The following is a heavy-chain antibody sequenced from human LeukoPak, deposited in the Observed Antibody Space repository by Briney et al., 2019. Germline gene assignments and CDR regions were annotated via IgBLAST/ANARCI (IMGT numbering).Heavy chain of an antibody. D-gene: IGHD3-9*01. V-gene: IGHV4-30-2*01. CDR2: RHHSGRT. CDR3: PSYDILTGLDY. J-gene: IGHJ4*02. CDR1: GGSISSGGYC. Sequence: PSQTLSLTCAVSGGSISSGGYCWSWIRQPPGKDRDWLGYRHHSGRTSYNPSLKNRVTISVDRSKKQSSLQLSAVIPPDVAVYYCPSYDILTGLDYWGQGTLVTVSS.